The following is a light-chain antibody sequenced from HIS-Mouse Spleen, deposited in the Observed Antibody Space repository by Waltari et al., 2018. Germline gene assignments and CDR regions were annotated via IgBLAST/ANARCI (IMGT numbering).Light chain of an antibody. Sequence: DIQLTQSPSFLSDSVGDRVTIPCRASQGISSYLAWYQQNPGKAPKLLIYAASTLQSGVPSRFSGSGSGTEFTLTISSLQPEDFATYYCQQLNSYPPTFGQGTKVEIK. V-gene: IGKV1-9*01. CDR2: AAS. CDR3: QQLNSYPPT. CDR1: QGISSY. J-gene: IGKJ1*01.